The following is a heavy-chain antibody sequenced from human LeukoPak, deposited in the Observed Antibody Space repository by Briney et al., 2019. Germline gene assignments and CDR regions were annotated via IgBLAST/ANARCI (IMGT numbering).Heavy chain of an antibody. J-gene: IGHJ4*02. CDR2: INQDGSEK. Sequence: GGSLRLSCAASGFTFSSYWMTWVRQAPGKGLEWVANINQDGSEKYFEDSVKGRFTISRDNAKNLLYLQMNSLRAEDTAVYYCARDSSGRDWGQGTLVTVSS. CDR3: ARDSSGRD. V-gene: IGHV3-7*01. D-gene: IGHD6-19*01. CDR1: GFTFSSYW.